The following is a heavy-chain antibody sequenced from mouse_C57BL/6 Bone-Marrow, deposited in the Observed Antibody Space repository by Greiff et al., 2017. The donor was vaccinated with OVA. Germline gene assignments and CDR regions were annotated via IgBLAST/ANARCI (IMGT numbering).Heavy chain of an antibody. J-gene: IGHJ1*03. V-gene: IGHV5-9-1*02. CDR3: TRGGYEGYFDV. D-gene: IGHD2-3*01. CDR1: GFTFSSYA. Sequence: EVMLVESGEGLVKPGGSLKLSCAASGFTFSSYAMSWVRQTPEKRLEWVAYISSGGDYIYYADTVKGRFAISRDNARNTLYLQMSSLKSEDTAMYYCTRGGYEGYFDVWGTGTTVTVSS. CDR2: ISSGGDYI.